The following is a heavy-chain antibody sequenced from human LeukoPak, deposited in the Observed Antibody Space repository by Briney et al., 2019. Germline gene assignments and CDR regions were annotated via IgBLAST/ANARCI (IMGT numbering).Heavy chain of an antibody. V-gene: IGHV3-21*04. CDR1: GFTFSSYS. Sequence: PGGSLRLSCAASGFTFSSYSMNWVRQAPGRGLEWVSSIIGSSSYIYYADSVKGRFTISRDNAKNTLFLTMSSLRAEDTAVYYCAKEVTGGYCSGGNCYAYFEYWGQGTLVTISS. CDR2: IIGSSSYI. D-gene: IGHD2-15*01. J-gene: IGHJ4*02. CDR3: AKEVTGGYCSGGNCYAYFEY.